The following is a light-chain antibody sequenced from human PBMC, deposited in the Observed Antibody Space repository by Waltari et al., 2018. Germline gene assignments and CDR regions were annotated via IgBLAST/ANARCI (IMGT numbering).Light chain of an antibody. CDR1: SSNIGANT. J-gene: IGLJ3*02. CDR2: SNA. CDR3: AAWDDSLNGLWV. V-gene: IGLV1-44*01. Sequence: QSVLTQPPSASGPPGQRVTISCSGSSSNIGANTVNWFQHLPGTAPKLLIYSNAQRPSGVPDRFSGSKSGTSASLAISGLRSEDEAFYFCAAWDDSLNGLWVFGGGTKLTVL.